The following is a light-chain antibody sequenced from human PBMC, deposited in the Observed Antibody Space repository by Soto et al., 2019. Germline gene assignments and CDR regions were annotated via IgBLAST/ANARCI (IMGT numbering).Light chain of an antibody. CDR1: QSLVYSDGNTY. Sequence: DVVMTQSPLSLPVTLGQAASISCRSSQSLVYSDGNTYLSWFQQRPGQSPRRLIYKVSNRDSGVPDRFSGSGSGTDFTLKLSRVEANDVGLYYCLQGTHWPWTCGQGTKVDIK. V-gene: IGKV2-30*01. CDR3: LQGTHWPWT. J-gene: IGKJ1*01. CDR2: KVS.